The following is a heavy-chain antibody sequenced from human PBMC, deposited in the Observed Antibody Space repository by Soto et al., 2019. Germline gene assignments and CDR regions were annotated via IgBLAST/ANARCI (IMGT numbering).Heavy chain of an antibody. D-gene: IGHD1-1*01. CDR3: ARNPEAPGGGEY. CDR2: IKSKTDGGTT. J-gene: IGHJ4*02. Sequence: EVQLVESGGGLVEPGGSLRLSCTASGFTFSNAWMSWVRQAPGKGLEWVGRIKSKTDGGTTDYAAPVQGRFTISRDNSKNTVYLQMNSLRAEDTAVYYCARNPEAPGGGEYWGQGTLVSVSS. V-gene: IGHV3-15*07. CDR1: GFTFSNAW.